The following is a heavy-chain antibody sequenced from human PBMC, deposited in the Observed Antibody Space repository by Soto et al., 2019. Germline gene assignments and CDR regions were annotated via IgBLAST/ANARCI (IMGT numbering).Heavy chain of an antibody. CDR2: IYYSGST. CDR1: GGSISSYY. V-gene: IGHV4-59*01. Sequence: PSETLSLTCTVSGGSISSYYWSWIRHPPGKGLEWIGYIYYSGSTNYNPSLKSRVTISVDTSKIQFSLKLSSVTAADTAVYYCARDLADGTPIRFDPWGQGTL. J-gene: IGHJ5*02. CDR3: ARDLADGTPIRFDP. D-gene: IGHD6-13*01.